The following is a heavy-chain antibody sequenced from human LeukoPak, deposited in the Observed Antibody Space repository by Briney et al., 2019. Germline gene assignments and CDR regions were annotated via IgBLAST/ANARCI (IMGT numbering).Heavy chain of an antibody. Sequence: PGGFLRLSCAASGFTFSSYSMNWVRQAPGKGLEWVSSISSSSSYIYYADSVKGRFTISRDNAKNSLYLQMNSLRAEDTAVYYCASGPGVIVTLFDYWGQGTLVTVSS. V-gene: IGHV3-21*01. CDR1: GFTFSSYS. J-gene: IGHJ4*02. CDR3: ASGPGVIVTLFDY. D-gene: IGHD3-16*02. CDR2: ISSSSSYI.